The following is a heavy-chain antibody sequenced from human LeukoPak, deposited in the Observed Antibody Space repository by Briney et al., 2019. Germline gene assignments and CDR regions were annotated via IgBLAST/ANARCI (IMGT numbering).Heavy chain of an antibody. CDR3: AKDGEDYYDSSGSQGYFDY. V-gene: IGHV3-23*01. D-gene: IGHD3-22*01. CDR2: ISGSGGST. CDR1: GFTFSSYA. J-gene: IGHJ4*02. Sequence: PGGSLRLSCAASGFTFSSYAMSWVRQAPGKGLEWVSAISGSGGSTYYADSVKGRFTISRDNSKNTLYLQMNSLRAEDTAVYYCAKDGEDYYDSSGSQGYFDYWGQGTLVTVSS.